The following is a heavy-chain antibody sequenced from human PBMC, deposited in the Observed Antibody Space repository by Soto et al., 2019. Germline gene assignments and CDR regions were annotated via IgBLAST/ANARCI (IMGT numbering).Heavy chain of an antibody. CDR3: VRSEATALDY. CDR1: GGSIIRSSYY. Sequence: SETLSLTCTVSGGSIIRSSYYWGWIRQPPGKGLEWIGSFYFGGSTFYNPSLKSRVTISVDRSQNLFSLKLASVTAADTAVYYCVRSEATALDYWGQGTLVTVSS. J-gene: IGHJ4*02. CDR2: FYFGGST. V-gene: IGHV4-39*07.